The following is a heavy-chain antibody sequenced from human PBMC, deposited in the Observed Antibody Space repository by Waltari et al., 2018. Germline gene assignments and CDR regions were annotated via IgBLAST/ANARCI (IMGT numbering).Heavy chain of an antibody. CDR1: GYSISSGYY. D-gene: IGHD2-15*01. CDR3: ARNTEGQTVVVQY. Sequence: QVQLQESGQGLVKPSEPLSLTCAVPGYSISSGYYWGWLRQPPGKGLEWIGSIYHSGSTYYNPSLKSRVTISVDTSKNQFSLKLSFVTAADTAVYYCARNTEGQTVVVQYWGQGTLVTVSS. CDR2: IYHSGST. J-gene: IGHJ4*02. V-gene: IGHV4-38-2*01.